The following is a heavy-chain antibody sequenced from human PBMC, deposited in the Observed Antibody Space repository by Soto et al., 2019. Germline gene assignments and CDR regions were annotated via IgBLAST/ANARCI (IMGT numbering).Heavy chain of an antibody. V-gene: IGHV4-4*07. Sequence: SETLSLTCTVTGGAISGYYWTWIRQSDGEGLEWIGRIYSSGSTNYNPSLKSRVTISLDTSMNYFSLRLSSVTAADTAVYYCARGKRFSDWFDPWGQGTLVTVSS. CDR3: ARGKRFSDWFDP. CDR2: IYSSGST. D-gene: IGHD3-3*01. CDR1: GGAISGYY. J-gene: IGHJ5*02.